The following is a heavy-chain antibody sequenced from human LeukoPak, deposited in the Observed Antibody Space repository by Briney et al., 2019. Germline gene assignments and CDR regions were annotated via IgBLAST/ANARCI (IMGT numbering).Heavy chain of an antibody. CDR2: INHSGST. J-gene: IGHJ4*02. D-gene: IGHD3-16*01. CDR1: GGSFSGYY. CDR3: ARVRSYSLYFDY. V-gene: IGHV4-34*01. Sequence: SETLSLTCAVYGGSFSGYYWSWIRQPPGKGLEWIGEINHSGSTNYNPSLKSRVTISVDTFKNQFSLKLSSVTAADTAVYYCARVRSYSLYFDYWGQGTLVTVSS.